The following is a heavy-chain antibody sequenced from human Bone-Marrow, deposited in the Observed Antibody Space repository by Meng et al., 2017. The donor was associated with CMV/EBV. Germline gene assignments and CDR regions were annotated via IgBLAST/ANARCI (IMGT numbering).Heavy chain of an antibody. CDR3: EKVGSGGDTGY. Sequence: CKASGYTFNSYGSSWVRQDAGQGIGWMRRISAYNSNTNNAQGLQGRVTMTTDRSTSTAYMELRSLDSDDTAVYCCEKVGSGGDTGYWGQGTLVTVSS. D-gene: IGHD3-16*01. CDR1: GYTFNSYG. V-gene: IGHV1-18*04. J-gene: IGHJ4*02. CDR2: ISAYNSNT.